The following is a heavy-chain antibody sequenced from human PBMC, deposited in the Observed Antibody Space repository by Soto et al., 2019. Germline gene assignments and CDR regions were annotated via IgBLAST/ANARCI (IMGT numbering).Heavy chain of an antibody. Sequence: QVQLQQWGAGLLKPSETLSLTCAVYGGSFSGYYWSWIRQPPGKGLEWIGEINHSGSTNYNPSLKSRVTIALDTYKNQFALKLSSVPAADTAVYYCATMVRGVPTSSDYWGQGPLVTVSS. V-gene: IGHV4-34*01. CDR3: ATMVRGVPTSSDY. CDR1: GGSFSGYY. CDR2: INHSGST. J-gene: IGHJ4*02. D-gene: IGHD3-10*01.